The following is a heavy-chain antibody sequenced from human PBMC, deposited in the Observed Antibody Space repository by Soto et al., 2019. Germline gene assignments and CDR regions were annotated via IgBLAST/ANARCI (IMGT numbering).Heavy chain of an antibody. D-gene: IGHD6-13*01. J-gene: IGHJ4*02. CDR2: INPSGGST. Sequence: GASVKVSCKASGYTFTSYYMHWVRQAPGQGLEWMGIINPSGGSTSYAQKFQGRVTMTRDTSTSTVYMELSSLRSEDTAVYYCARGGYSSSWYVGNFDYWGQGTLVTVSS. CDR1: GYTFTSYY. V-gene: IGHV1-46*03. CDR3: ARGGYSSSWYVGNFDY.